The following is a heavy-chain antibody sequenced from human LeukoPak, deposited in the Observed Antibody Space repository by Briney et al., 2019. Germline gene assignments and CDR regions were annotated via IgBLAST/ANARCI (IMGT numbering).Heavy chain of an antibody. CDR2: INPNSGGT. D-gene: IGHD1-26*01. CDR1: GYTFTGYY. J-gene: IGHJ4*02. CDR3: ARGRGGGSYPYFDY. Sequence: EASVKVSCKASGYTFTGYYMHWVRQAPGQGLEWMGWINPNSGGTNYAQKFQGRVTMTRDTSISTAYMELSRLRSDDTAVNYCARGRGGGSYPYFDYWGQGTLVTVSS. V-gene: IGHV1-2*02.